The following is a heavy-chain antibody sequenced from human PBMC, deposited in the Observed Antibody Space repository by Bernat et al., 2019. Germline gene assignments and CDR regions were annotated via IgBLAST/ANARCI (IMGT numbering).Heavy chain of an antibody. Sequence: EVQLVESGGGLVKPGGSLRVSCAASGFTFSIYNMNWVRQAPGKGLEWVSSISSGSKYIYYADSVKGRFTISRDDAKKLVYLQMISLRAEDTAVYYRARDAELEWGQGTLVTVSS. CDR3: ARDAELE. J-gene: IGHJ4*02. CDR2: ISSGSKYI. CDR1: GFTFSIYN. V-gene: IGHV3-21*01. D-gene: IGHD1-7*01.